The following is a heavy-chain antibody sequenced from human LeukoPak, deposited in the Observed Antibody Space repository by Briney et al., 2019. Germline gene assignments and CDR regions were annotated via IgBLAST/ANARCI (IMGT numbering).Heavy chain of an antibody. CDR1: GGSISSYY. CDR3: ARESGTGDMDYFDY. D-gene: IGHD7-27*01. CDR2: IYYSGST. V-gene: IGHV4-59*01. Sequence: SETLSLTCTVSGGSISSYYWSWIRQPPGKGLEWIGYIYYSGSTNYNPSLKSRVTISVDTSKNQFSLKLSSVTAADTAVYYCARESGTGDMDYFDYWGQGTLVTVSS. J-gene: IGHJ4*02.